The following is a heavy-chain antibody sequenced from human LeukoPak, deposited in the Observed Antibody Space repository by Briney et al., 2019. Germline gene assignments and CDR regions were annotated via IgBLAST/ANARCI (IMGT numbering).Heavy chain of an antibody. CDR2: VSYRGGS. D-gene: IGHD2-15*01. V-gene: IGHV4-39*07. Sequence: SETLSLTCPVSGDSISSSAYYWGWIRQPPGKGLEWIGSVSYRGGSYYNPSLKTRVTMSVDTSKNQFSLRLSSVTAADTAVYFCARDSRYCSGGNCHLRFDYWGQGILVTVSS. CDR3: ARDSRYCSGGNCHLRFDY. CDR1: GDSISSSAYY. J-gene: IGHJ4*02.